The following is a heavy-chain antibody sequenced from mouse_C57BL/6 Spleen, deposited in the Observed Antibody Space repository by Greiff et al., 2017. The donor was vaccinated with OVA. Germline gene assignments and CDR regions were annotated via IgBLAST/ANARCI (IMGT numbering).Heavy chain of an antibody. J-gene: IGHJ2*01. Sequence: EVQLQQSGAELVRPGASVKLSCTASGFNIKDYYMHWVKQRPEQGLEWIGRIDPEDGDTEYAPKFQGKATMTADTSSNTAYLQLSSLTSKDTAVYYCTTGGGQLRLRYWGQGTTLTVSS. CDR2: IDPEDGDT. CDR3: TTGGGQLRLRY. D-gene: IGHD3-2*02. CDR1: GFNIKDYY. V-gene: IGHV14-1*01.